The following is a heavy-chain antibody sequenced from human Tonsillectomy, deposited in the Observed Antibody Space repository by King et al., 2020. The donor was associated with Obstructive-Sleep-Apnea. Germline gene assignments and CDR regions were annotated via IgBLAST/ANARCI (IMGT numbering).Heavy chain of an antibody. CDR2: IKSKTDAETR. CDR1: GFTFNKAW. CDR3: SSTYYYDSSGLDL. J-gene: IGHJ2*01. D-gene: IGHD3-22*01. Sequence: VQLVESGGGLVKPGGSLRLACIASGFTFNKAWMRWVCQAPGKGLEWIGRIKSKTDAETRDYAAPVKGRFTLSRDDSKNTLYLHMNSLKTEDTAMYYCSSTYYYDSSGLDLWGRGTLAT. V-gene: IGHV3-15*01.